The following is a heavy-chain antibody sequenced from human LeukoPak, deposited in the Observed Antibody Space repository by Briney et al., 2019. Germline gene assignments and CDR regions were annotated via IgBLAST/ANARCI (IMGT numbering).Heavy chain of an antibody. D-gene: IGHD4-11*01. CDR1: GYTFSNYG. V-gene: IGHV1-2*02. CDR3: ARDLGTVTTNYFDY. Sequence: GASVKVSCKASGYTFSNYGIRWVRQAPGQGLEWMGWINPNSGGTNYAQKFQGRVTMTRDTSISTAYMELSRLRSDDTAVYYCARDLGTVTTNYFDYWGQGTLVTVSS. CDR2: INPNSGGT. J-gene: IGHJ4*02.